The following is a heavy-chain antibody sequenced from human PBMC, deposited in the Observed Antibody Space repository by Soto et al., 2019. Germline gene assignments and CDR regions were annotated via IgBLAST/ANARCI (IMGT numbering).Heavy chain of an antibody. CDR1: GFTFSSYA. J-gene: IGHJ6*02. CDR2: ISGSGGST. Sequence: PGGSLRLSCAASGFTFSSYAMSWVRQAPGKGLEWVSAISGSGGSTYYADSVKGRFTISRDNSKNTLYLQMNSLRAEDTAVYYCAKDPHGYSSGWHGNYYYGMDVWGQGTTVTVSS. D-gene: IGHD6-19*01. CDR3: AKDPHGYSSGWHGNYYYGMDV. V-gene: IGHV3-23*01.